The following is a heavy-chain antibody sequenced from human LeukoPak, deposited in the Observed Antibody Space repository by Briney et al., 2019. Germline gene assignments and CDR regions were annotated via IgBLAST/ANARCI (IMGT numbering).Heavy chain of an antibody. CDR3: ARLEGRNWFDP. V-gene: IGHV1-2*02. D-gene: IGHD3-3*01. CDR2: ISPNSGGT. CDR1: GYTFTGYS. J-gene: IGHJ5*02. Sequence: GASVKVSCKASGYTFTGYSMHWVRQAPGQGLEWMGWISPNSGGTNYAQKFQGRVTMTRDTSISTAYMELSRLRSDDTAVYYCARLEGRNWFDPWGQGTLVTVSS.